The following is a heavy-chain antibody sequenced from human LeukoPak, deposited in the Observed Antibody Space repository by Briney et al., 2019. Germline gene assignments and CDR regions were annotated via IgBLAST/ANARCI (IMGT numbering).Heavy chain of an antibody. CDR3: AKDKELTKSSSWYYYDS. CDR2: VRNDGGDK. V-gene: IGHV3-33*06. J-gene: IGHJ4*02. CDR1: GFTFSSYG. D-gene: IGHD6-13*01. Sequence: GGSLRLSCAASGFTFSSYGMHWVRQAPGKGLEWVAVVRNDGGDKYYADSVKGRFTISRDNSKSTLYLQMNSLRAEDTAIYYCAKDKELTKSSSWYYYDSWGQGTLVTVSS.